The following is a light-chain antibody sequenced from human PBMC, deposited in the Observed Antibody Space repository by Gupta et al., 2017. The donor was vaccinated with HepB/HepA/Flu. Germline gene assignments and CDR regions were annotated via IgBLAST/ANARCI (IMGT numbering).Light chain of an antibody. CDR1: SSNIGAGYD. V-gene: IGLV1-40*01. Sequence: TXXCTXSSSNIGAGYDVHGYQQLPRTAPKLLISGNSNRPSGVPDRFSGSKSDTSASLAITGLQAEDEADYYCQSYDSNLSVVFGGGTKLTVL. CDR2: GNS. J-gene: IGLJ2*01. CDR3: QSYDSNLSVV.